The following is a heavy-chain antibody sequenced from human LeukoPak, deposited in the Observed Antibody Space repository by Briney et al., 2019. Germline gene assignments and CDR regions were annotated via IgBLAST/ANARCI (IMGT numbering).Heavy chain of an antibody. V-gene: IGHV3-53*01. CDR2: IYSGGST. J-gene: IGHJ2*01. D-gene: IGHD4-11*01. Sequence: GGSLRLSCAASGFTVSSNYMSWVRQAPGKGLEWVSVIYSGGSTYYADSVKGRFTISRDNSKNTLYLQMNSLRAEDTAVYYRARDTVRSRGYFDLWGRGTLVTVSS. CDR1: GFTVSSNY. CDR3: ARDTVRSRGYFDL.